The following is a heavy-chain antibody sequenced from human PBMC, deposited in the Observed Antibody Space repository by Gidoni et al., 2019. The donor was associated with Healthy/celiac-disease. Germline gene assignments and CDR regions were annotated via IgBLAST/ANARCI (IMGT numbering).Heavy chain of an antibody. Sequence: LRLSCAASGFTFSDYYMSWIRQAPGKGLEWVSYISSSSSYTNYADSVKGRFTISRENAKNSLYLQMNSLRAEDTAVYYCARQGSTVTDDFDYWGQGTLVTVSS. D-gene: IGHD4-17*01. CDR2: ISSSSSYT. J-gene: IGHJ4*02. CDR1: GFTFSDYY. V-gene: IGHV3-11*03. CDR3: ARQGSTVTDDFDY.